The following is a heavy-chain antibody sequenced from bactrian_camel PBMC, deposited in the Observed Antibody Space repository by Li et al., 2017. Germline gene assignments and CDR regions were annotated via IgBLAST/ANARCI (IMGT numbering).Heavy chain of an antibody. CDR1: GFTFSPYP. J-gene: IGHJ4*01. Sequence: DVQLVESGGGLVQPGGSLRLSCATSGFTFSPYPMSWVRQAPGKGHEWVSAIGSDGITYYADSVKGRFTISRDNAKNTLYLQLNNLQVEDTAMYYCAQDGYFTIRSCVPQEAPEFPGRGQGTQVTVS. CDR3: AQDGYFTIRSCVPQEAPEFPG. D-gene: IGHD3*01. CDR2: IGSDGIT. V-gene: IGHV3S67*01.